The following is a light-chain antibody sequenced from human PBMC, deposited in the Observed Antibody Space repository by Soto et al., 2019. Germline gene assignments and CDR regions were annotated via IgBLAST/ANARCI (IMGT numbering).Light chain of an antibody. J-gene: IGLJ1*01. CDR1: SSNIGAGYD. V-gene: IGLV1-40*01. CDR2: GNS. CDR3: QTYDSSLSGYL. Sequence: QSALTQPPSVSGAPGQRVTISCTGSSSNIGAGYDVHWYQQLPGTAPKLLIYGNSNRPSGVPDRFSGSKSGTSASLAITGLQAEDGAEYYCQTYDSSLSGYLFGTGTKVTVL.